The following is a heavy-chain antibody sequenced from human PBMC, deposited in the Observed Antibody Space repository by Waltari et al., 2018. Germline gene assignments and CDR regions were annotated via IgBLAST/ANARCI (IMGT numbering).Heavy chain of an antibody. CDR1: GFTFSSYW. Sequence: EVQLVESGGGLVQPGGSLRLSCAASGFTFSSYWMHWVRQAPGKGLVWVSRINRDGSSTSYADSGKGRFTISRDNAKNTLYLQMNSLRAEDTAVYYCARIHSSSWFNYYYYGMDVWGQGTTVTVSS. D-gene: IGHD6-13*01. J-gene: IGHJ6*02. CDR2: INRDGSST. V-gene: IGHV3-74*01. CDR3: ARIHSSSWFNYYYYGMDV.